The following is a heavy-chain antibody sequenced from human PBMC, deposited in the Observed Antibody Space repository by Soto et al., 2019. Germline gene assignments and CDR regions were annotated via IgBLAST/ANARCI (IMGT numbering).Heavy chain of an antibody. J-gene: IGHJ5*02. CDR3: ARVDIVVVPAAYGLRYNWFDP. V-gene: IGHV1-18*04. CDR1: GYTFTRHG. Sequence: AAVKVSCKASGYTFTRHGISWVRQAPGQGLEWMGWISAYNGNTNYAQKLQGRVTMTTDTSTSTAYMELRSLRSDDTAAYYCARVDIVVVPAAYGLRYNWFDPWDQGTLATVSS. CDR2: ISAYNGNT. D-gene: IGHD2-2*01.